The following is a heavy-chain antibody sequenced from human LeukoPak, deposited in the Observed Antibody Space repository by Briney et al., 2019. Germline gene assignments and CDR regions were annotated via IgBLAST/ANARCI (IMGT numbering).Heavy chain of an antibody. CDR1: GFTFSSYW. V-gene: IGHV3-74*01. CDR2: INSDGSST. Sequence: GGSLRLSCAASGFTFSSYWTHWVRQAPGKGLVWVSRINSDGSSTSYADSVKGRFTISRDNAKNTLYLQMNSLRAEDTAVYYCARPISPAWEAFDIWGQGTMVTVSS. J-gene: IGHJ3*02. CDR3: ARPISPAWEAFDI. D-gene: IGHD1-26*01.